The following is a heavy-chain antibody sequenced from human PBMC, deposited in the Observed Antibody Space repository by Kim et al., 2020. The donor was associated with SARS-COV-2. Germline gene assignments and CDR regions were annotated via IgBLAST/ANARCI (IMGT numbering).Heavy chain of an antibody. CDR2: IKKDGSEK. D-gene: IGHD6-13*01. Sequence: GGSLRLSCAASGVTFSSYWMSWGRRGPGKGLELVANIKKDGSEKYYVDSLKGRFTISRDNAKNSLYLQMNSLRAEDTAVDYCARLGSSSWNFDYWGQGTLVTVSS. CDR3: ARLGSSSWNFDY. J-gene: IGHJ4*02. V-gene: IGHV3-7*01. CDR1: GVTFSSYW.